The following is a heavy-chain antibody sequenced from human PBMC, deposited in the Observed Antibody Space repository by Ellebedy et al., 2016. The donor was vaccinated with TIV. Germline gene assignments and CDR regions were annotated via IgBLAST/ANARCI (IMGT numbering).Heavy chain of an antibody. CDR2: IKEDGSVT. V-gene: IGHV3-7*01. J-gene: IGHJ3*02. CDR1: AFTFSNSW. CDR3: ARDWGRALDI. Sequence: GESLKISXVASAFTFSNSWMSWVRQAPGKGLEWVAIIKEDGSVTYYVDSVKGRFTISRDNAKNSLYLQMNSLRVEDTAVYYCARDWGRALDIWGQGTMVTIST. D-gene: IGHD3-16*01.